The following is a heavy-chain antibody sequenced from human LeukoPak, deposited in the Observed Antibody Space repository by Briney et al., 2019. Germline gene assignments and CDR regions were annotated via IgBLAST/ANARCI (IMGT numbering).Heavy chain of an antibody. J-gene: IGHJ5*02. Sequence: PGGSLRLSCGASGFSFSSYAMHWVRQAPGKGLEWVSGISASGGSTYYADSVKGRFTISRDYSTSMVFLQMNTLRAEDTAVYYCARDPSGYCSGGRCYYNWFDPRGQGTLVTVSS. CDR3: ARDPSGYCSGGRCYYNWFDP. D-gene: IGHD2-15*01. V-gene: IGHV3-23*01. CDR1: GFSFSSYA. CDR2: ISASGGST.